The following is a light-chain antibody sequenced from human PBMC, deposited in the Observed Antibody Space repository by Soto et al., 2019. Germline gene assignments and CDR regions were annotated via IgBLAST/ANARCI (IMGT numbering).Light chain of an antibody. CDR1: NIGGKS. CDR2: DDS. J-gene: IGLJ2*01. Sequence: SYELTQPPSVSVAPGQTARITCGGNNIGGKSVHWYQQKPGQAPVLVIFDDSGRPSGIPERFSGSNSGNTATLTISRVGAGDEAVYYCQVWDIDSDHPAVFGGGTK. V-gene: IGLV3-21*02. CDR3: QVWDIDSDHPAV.